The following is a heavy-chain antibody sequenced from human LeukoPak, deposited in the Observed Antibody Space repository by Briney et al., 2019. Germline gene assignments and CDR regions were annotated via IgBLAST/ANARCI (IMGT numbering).Heavy chain of an antibody. Sequence: SETLSLTCTVSGGSISSSSYYWGWIRQPPGKGLEWIGSIYYSGSTYYNPSLKSRVTISVDTSKNQFSLKLSSVTAADTAVYYCASAYYDILTGYPERAFDIWGQGTMVTVSS. CDR3: ASAYYDILTGYPERAFDI. J-gene: IGHJ3*02. V-gene: IGHV4-39*01. CDR1: GGSISSSSYY. D-gene: IGHD3-9*01. CDR2: IYYSGST.